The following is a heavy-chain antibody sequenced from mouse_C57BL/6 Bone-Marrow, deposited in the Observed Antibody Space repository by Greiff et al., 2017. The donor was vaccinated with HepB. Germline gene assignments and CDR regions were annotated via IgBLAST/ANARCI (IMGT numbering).Heavy chain of an antibody. D-gene: IGHD1-1*01. CDR1: GFTFSDYY. CDR3: AREGVYYYGSSYGDYFDY. J-gene: IGHJ2*01. CDR2: INYDGSST. V-gene: IGHV5-16*01. Sequence: EVQLVESEGGLVQPGSSMKLSCTASGFTFSDYYMAWVRQVPEKGLEWVANINYDGSSTYYLDSLKSRFIISRDNAKNILYLQMSSLKSEDTATYYCAREGVYYYGSSYGDYFDYWGQGTTLTVSS.